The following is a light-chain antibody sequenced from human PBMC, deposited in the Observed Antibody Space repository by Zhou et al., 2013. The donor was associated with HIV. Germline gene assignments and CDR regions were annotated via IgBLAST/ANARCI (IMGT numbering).Light chain of an antibody. CDR3: QQYHSLPRT. V-gene: IGKV1-33*01. J-gene: IGKJ1*01. CDR2: GAN. CDR1: HDIKKF. Sequence: DIQLTQSPSSLSSRVDDRFTITCQASHDIKKFLNWYQQKPGEAPKLLIYGANNLETGVPPRFSGSGSGTQFSFTINGLQPQDSGIYYCQQYHSLPRTFGQGT.